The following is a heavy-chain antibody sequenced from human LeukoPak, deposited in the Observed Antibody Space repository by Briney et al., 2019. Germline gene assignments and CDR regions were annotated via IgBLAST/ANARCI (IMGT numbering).Heavy chain of an antibody. CDR3: TRGTNDWPGVDY. CDR2: IGPAGTST. CDR1: GFTFSSYW. Sequence: PGGSLRLSCAASGFTFSSYWMHWVRQAPGKGLVWVSRIGPAGTSTSHADSLRGRFTISRDNAKNTLYLQMTNLRVEDTGVYYCTRGTNDWPGVDYWGQGTLVTVSS. J-gene: IGHJ4*02. V-gene: IGHV3-74*01. D-gene: IGHD1-1*01.